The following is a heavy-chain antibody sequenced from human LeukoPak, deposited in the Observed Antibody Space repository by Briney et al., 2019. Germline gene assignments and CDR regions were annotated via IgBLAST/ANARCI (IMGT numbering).Heavy chain of an antibody. V-gene: IGHV1-46*01. CDR2: INPSGGGT. CDR3: ARTQGQLWGSGSYYLY. D-gene: IGHD3-10*01. J-gene: IGHJ4*02. Sequence: ASVKVSCKASGYTFTGYYMHWVRQAPGQGLEWMGIINPSGGGTSYAQKFQGRVTMTRDTSTSTVYMELSSLRSEDTAVYYCARTQGQLWGSGSYYLYWGQGTLVTVSS. CDR1: GYTFTGYY.